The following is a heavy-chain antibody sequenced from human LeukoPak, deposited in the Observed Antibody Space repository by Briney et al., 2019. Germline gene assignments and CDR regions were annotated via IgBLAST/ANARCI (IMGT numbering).Heavy chain of an antibody. Sequence: NPSETLSLTCTVSGGSMCGYYWSWIRQPPGQGLEWIGYIHYSGSTNYNPSLKSRVTISVDTSKNQFSLKLSSVTAADTAVYYCARDTSGEEVVTAIGMDVWGQGTTVTVSS. V-gene: IGHV4-59*12. CDR1: GGSMCGYY. CDR2: IHYSGST. D-gene: IGHD2-21*02. CDR3: ARDTSGEEVVTAIGMDV. J-gene: IGHJ6*02.